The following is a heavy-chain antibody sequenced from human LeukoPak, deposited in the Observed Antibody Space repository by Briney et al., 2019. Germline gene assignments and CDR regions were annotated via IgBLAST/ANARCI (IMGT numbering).Heavy chain of an antibody. CDR3: ARGYSSGRYPFDY. Sequence: GGSLRLSCAASGFTFSSYSVNWVRQAPGKGLEWVSYISSTSSTIYYADSVKGRFTISRDNAKDSLYLQMNSLRDEDTAVYYCARGYSSGRYPFDYWGQGTLVTVSS. J-gene: IGHJ4*02. CDR1: GFTFSSYS. V-gene: IGHV3-48*02. CDR2: ISSTSSTI. D-gene: IGHD6-19*01.